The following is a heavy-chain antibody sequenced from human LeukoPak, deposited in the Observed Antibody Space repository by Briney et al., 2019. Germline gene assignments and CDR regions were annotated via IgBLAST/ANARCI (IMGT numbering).Heavy chain of an antibody. D-gene: IGHD2-21*02. V-gene: IGHV1-2*02. Sequence: ASVKVSCRPSGFSFNGFYLHWVRQAPGQGLEWMGWINPKSDDTNYAPNFQGRVTMTIDTSTTTAYMELSSLRSDDTALYFCTRISVFALGPDFDDGFDVWGQGTMVTVSS. CDR3: TRISVFALGPDFDDGFDV. CDR1: GFSFNGFY. J-gene: IGHJ3*01. CDR2: INPKSDDT.